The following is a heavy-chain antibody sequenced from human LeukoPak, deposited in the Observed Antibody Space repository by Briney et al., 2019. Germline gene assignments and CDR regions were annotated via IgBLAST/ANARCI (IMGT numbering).Heavy chain of an antibody. CDR1: GFTFRSYA. V-gene: IGHV3-23*01. CDR2: ISASGYGDGA. Sequence: GGSLRLSCAASGFTFRSYAMAWVRQAPGKGLEWVSSISASGYGDGAYYADSVKGRFTISRDDAKNTVFLQMNSLRAEDTAVYYCARGPVATVTTWPAFDIWGQGTMVTVSS. CDR3: ARGPVATVTTWPAFDI. D-gene: IGHD4-17*01. J-gene: IGHJ3*02.